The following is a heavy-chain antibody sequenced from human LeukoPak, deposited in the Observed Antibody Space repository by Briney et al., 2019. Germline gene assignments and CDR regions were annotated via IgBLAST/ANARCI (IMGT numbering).Heavy chain of an antibody. Sequence: GGSLRLSRAASGFTFSDYWMHWVGQVPGKGLVWVSRINSGGSRTTYADSVKGRFTISRDNAKNTLYLQMDSLRAEDTGVYYCARRNQADDYWAQGTLVTVSS. D-gene: IGHD1-14*01. V-gene: IGHV3-74*01. CDR3: ARRNQADDY. CDR2: INSGGSRT. J-gene: IGHJ4*02. CDR1: GFTFSDYW.